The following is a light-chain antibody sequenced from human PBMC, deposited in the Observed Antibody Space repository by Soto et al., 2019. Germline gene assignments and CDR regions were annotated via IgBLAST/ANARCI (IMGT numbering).Light chain of an antibody. Sequence: DIQMTQSPSTLSASVGDRVTITCRASQSISSWLAWYQQKPGKAPKLLIYDASSLESGVPSRFSGSGSETEFTITISSLQPDDFATYYCQQYNRYYTFGQGTKLEIK. CDR1: QSISSW. CDR2: DAS. V-gene: IGKV1-5*01. J-gene: IGKJ2*01. CDR3: QQYNRYYT.